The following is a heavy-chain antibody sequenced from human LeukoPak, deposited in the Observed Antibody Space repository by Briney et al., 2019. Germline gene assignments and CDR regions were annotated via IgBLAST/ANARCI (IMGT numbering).Heavy chain of an antibody. J-gene: IGHJ4*02. Sequence: SETLSLTCAVYRGSFSGYYWSWIRQPPGKGLEWIGEINHSGSTNYNPSLKSRVTISVETSKNQFSLKLSSVTAADTAVYYCVGSEYDSSGYYFDYWGQGTLVTVSS. D-gene: IGHD3-22*01. V-gene: IGHV4-34*01. CDR2: INHSGST. CDR3: VGSEYDSSGYYFDY. CDR1: RGSFSGYY.